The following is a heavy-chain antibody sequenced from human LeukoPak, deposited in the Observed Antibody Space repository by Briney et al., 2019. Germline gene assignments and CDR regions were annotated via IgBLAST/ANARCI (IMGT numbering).Heavy chain of an antibody. D-gene: IGHD1-1*01. V-gene: IGHV1-69*13. CDR3: ARDLGSHTTGTTSGFDP. Sequence: SVKVSCEASGGTFSSYAISWVRQAPGQGLEWMGGIIPIFGTANYAQKFQGRVTITADESTSTAYMELSSLRSEDTAVYYCARDLGSHTTGTTSGFDPWGQGTLVTVSS. CDR2: IIPIFGTA. CDR1: GGTFSSYA. J-gene: IGHJ5*02.